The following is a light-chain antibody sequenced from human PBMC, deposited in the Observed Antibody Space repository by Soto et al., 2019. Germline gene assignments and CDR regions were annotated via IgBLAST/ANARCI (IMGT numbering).Light chain of an antibody. V-gene: IGKV3-20*01. Sequence: EIVLTQSPATLSLSPWERSTLSCRASQSVSRNLAWYQQKPRQAPSLLIFSASSRAAGVPDRFSGSGSGTDVTLTISRLEPEDFAVDYCQQYGSSPRTFGQGTKVDI. CDR1: QSVSRN. CDR2: SAS. CDR3: QQYGSSPRT. J-gene: IGKJ1*01.